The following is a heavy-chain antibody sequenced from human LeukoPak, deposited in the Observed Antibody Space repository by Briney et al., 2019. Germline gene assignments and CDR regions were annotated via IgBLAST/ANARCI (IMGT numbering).Heavy chain of an antibody. D-gene: IGHD3-22*01. Sequence: ASVKVSCKASGYTFTSYYMHWVRQAPGQGLEWMGIINPSGGSTSYAQKFQGRVTMTRDTSASTVYMELSSLRSEDTAVYYCARDKGSYDSSGYRHAFDIWGQGTMVTVSS. CDR2: INPSGGST. J-gene: IGHJ3*02. V-gene: IGHV1-46*01. CDR1: GYTFTSYY. CDR3: ARDKGSYDSSGYRHAFDI.